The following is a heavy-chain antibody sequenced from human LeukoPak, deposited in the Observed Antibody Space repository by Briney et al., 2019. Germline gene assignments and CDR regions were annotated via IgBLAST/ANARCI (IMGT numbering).Heavy chain of an antibody. CDR1: GLTFSNYA. CDR3: AKITKATTPNY. V-gene: IGHV3-23*01. Sequence: PGGSLRLSCAASGLTFSNYAMNWVRQASGKGLEWVSGITDSGRKTYYAGSVKGRFSISRDNSKNTVYLQMSDLRAEDTAVYYCAKITKATTPNYWGQGTLVTVSS. D-gene: IGHD4-17*01. CDR2: ITDSGRKT. J-gene: IGHJ4*02.